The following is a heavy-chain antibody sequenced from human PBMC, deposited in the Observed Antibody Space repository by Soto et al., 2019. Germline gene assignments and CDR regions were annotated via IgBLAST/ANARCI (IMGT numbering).Heavy chain of an antibody. V-gene: IGHV1-3*01. Sequence: ASVKVSCKASGYTFTSYAMHWVRQAPGQRLEWMGWINAGNGNTKYSQKFQGRVTISVDTSKNQFSLKLSSVTAADTDVYYCARHRTVRGVIIGFDYWGQGTLVTVSS. CDR1: GYTFTSYA. CDR2: INAGNGNT. CDR3: ARHRTVRGVIIGFDY. D-gene: IGHD3-10*01. J-gene: IGHJ4*02.